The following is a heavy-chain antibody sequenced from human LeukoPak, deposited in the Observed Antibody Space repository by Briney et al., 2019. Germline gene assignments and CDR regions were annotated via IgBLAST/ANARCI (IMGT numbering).Heavy chain of an antibody. J-gene: IGHJ3*02. CDR3: ASRDYYDSSGSAGAFDI. CDR2: IYYSGST. V-gene: IGHV4-31*03. D-gene: IGHD3-22*01. CDR1: GGSISSGGYY. Sequence: SQTLSLTCTVYGGSISSGGYYWSWIRQHPGKGLEWIGYIYYSGSTYYNPSLKSRVTISVDTSKNQFSLKLSSVTAADTAVYYCASRDYYDSSGSAGAFDIWGQGTMVTVSS.